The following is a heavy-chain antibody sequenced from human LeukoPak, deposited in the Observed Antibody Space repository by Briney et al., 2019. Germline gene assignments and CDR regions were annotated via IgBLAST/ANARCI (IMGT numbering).Heavy chain of an antibody. CDR3: ARQWQSTGFDY. V-gene: IGHV4-38-2*01. CDR1: GYSITSGYY. CDR2: IYHSGST. D-gene: IGHD2-2*01. Sequence: PSETLSLTCAVSGYSITSGYYWGWIRQPPGKGLEWIGAIYHSGSTHYNPSLEGRVTISVDTSKNQFSLKLSSVTAADTAVYYCARQWQSTGFDYWGQGTLVTVSS. J-gene: IGHJ4*02.